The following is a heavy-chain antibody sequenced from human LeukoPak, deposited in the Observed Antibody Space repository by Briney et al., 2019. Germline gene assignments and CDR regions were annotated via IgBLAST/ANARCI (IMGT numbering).Heavy chain of an antibody. D-gene: IGHD6-13*01. CDR3: AQSPRYSSSWYGNNWFDP. CDR2: INPNSGGT. J-gene: IGHJ5*02. V-gene: IGHV1-2*02. Sequence: ASVKVSCKASGYTCTGYYIHWVRQAPGQGLEWVGWINPNSGGTNYAQKFLGRVTMTRDTSISTAYMELSRLKSDDTAVYYCAQSPRYSSSWYGNNWFDPWGQGTLVTVSS. CDR1: GYTCTGYY.